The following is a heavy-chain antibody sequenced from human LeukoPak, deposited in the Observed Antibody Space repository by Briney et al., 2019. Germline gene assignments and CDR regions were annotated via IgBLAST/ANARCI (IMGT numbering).Heavy chain of an antibody. D-gene: IGHD3-9*01. V-gene: IGHV7-4-1*02. CDR1: GYTFTSYA. CDR3: ARDQGEYFDWLLGIDY. CDR2: INTNTGNP. Sequence: ASVKVSCKASGYTFTSYAMNWVRQAPGQGLEWMGWINTNTGNPTYAQGFTGRFVFSLDTSVSTAYLQISSLKAEDTAVYYCARDQGEYFDWLLGIDYWGQGTLVTVSS. J-gene: IGHJ4*02.